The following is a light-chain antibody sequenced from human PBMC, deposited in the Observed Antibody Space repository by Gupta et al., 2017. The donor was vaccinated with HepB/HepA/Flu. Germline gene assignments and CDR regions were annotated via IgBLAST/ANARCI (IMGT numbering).Light chain of an antibody. J-gene: IGLJ3*02. CDR2: YKSDSDK. CDR1: SGFNVDNYR. V-gene: IGLV5-45*02. Sequence: QAVLTQPSSLSASPGASASLTCTLRSGFNVDNYRIYWYQQKPGSPPQYLLRYKSDSDKQQGSGVPSRFSESNDASANAGIILISGLQSEDDSDYYCMTWHSSAWVFGGGTKLTVL. CDR3: MTWHSSAWV.